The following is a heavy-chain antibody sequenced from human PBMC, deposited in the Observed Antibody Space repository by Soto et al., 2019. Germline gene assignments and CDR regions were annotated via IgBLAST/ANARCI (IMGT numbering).Heavy chain of an antibody. CDR3: ARGLILSGYPNWCDP. CDR1: GGSISSGDYY. Sequence: QVQLQESGPGLVKPSQTLSLTCTVSGGSISSGDYYWSWIRQPPGKSLEWIGYIYYSGRTYYNPSRKRRVTTSVESSKTQLRRTLSSVTTTDTDVYYCARGLILSGYPNWCDPWGQGTLVTGSS. D-gene: IGHD3-9*01. V-gene: IGHV4-30-4*01. J-gene: IGHJ5*02. CDR2: IYYSGRT.